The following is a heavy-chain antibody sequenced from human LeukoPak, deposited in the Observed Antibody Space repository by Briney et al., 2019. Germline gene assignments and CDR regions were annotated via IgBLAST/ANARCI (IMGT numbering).Heavy chain of an antibody. V-gene: IGHV5-51*01. Sequence: GESLKISCKGSGYSFTSYWIGWVRQMPGKGLEWMGIIYPGDSDTRYSPSFQGQVTISADKSISTAYLQWSSLKASDTAMYYCARTGYCSGGSCYSWYFDLWGRGTLVTVSS. CDR2: IYPGDSDT. CDR1: GYSFTSYW. J-gene: IGHJ2*01. D-gene: IGHD2-15*01. CDR3: ARTGYCSGGSCYSWYFDL.